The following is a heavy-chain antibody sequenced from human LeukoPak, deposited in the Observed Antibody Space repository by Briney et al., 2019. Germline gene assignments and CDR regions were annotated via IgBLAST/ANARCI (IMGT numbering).Heavy chain of an antibody. Sequence: GRSLRLSCAASGLTFSSYAMHWVRQAPGKGLEWVAVISYGGSNKYYADSVKGRFIISRDNSKNTLYLQLSSLRAEDTAVYYCAKSTGYSTTGRDFDSWGRGTLVTVSS. D-gene: IGHD6-13*01. J-gene: IGHJ4*02. CDR2: ISYGGSNK. CDR3: AKSTGYSTTGRDFDS. V-gene: IGHV3-30-3*02. CDR1: GLTFSSYA.